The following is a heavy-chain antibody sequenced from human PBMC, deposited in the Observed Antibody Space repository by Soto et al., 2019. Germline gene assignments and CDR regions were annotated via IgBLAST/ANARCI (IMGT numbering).Heavy chain of an antibody. CDR2: ISYDASNK. CDR3: AKDEYYDFWSGYPHLYGMDV. J-gene: IGHJ6*02. V-gene: IGHV3-30*18. CDR1: GFTFSSYG. Sequence: HPGGSLRLSCAASGFTFSSYGMHWVRQAPGKGLEWVAVISYDASNKYYADSVKGRFTISRDNSKNTLYLQMNSLRAEDTAVYYCAKDEYYDFWSGYPHLYGMDVWGQGTTVTVSS. D-gene: IGHD3-3*01.